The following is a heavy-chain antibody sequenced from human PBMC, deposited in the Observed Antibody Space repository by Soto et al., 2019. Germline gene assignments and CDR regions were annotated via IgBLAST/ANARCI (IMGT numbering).Heavy chain of an antibody. J-gene: IGHJ5*02. V-gene: IGHV1-69*12. Sequence: QVQLVQSGAEVKKPGSSVKVSCKASGGTFSSYAISWVRQAPGQGLEWMGGIIPIFGTANYAQKFQGRVXITADEFTSTXXMXLXXLRSEDTAVYYCARARYCSGGSCYSLISPSNWFDPWGQGTLVTVSS. D-gene: IGHD2-15*01. CDR3: ARARYCSGGSCYSLISPSNWFDP. CDR1: GGTFSSYA. CDR2: IIPIFGTA.